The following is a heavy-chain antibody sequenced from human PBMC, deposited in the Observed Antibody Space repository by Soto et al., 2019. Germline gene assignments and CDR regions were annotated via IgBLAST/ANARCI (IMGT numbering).Heavy chain of an antibody. CDR2: IMATFGPA. CDR1: GGTLSNYA. Sequence: GASVKVSCKASGGTLSNYAISWVRQAPGQGLGWMGGIMATFGPANSAQKFQGRVRIIADKSTDTAYLELSSLRSEDTAVYYCARGGFSSSWRFDYWGQGTLVTVSS. J-gene: IGHJ4*02. V-gene: IGHV1-69*06. D-gene: IGHD6-13*01. CDR3: ARGGFSSSWRFDY.